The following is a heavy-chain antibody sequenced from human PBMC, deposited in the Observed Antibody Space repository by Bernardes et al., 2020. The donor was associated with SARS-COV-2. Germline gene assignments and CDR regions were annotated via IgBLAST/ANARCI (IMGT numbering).Heavy chain of an antibody. Sequence: GGSLRLSCAASGFIFSSYAMHWVRQATGKGLEWVAVIWPDGSDKYYANSVKGRFTISRDNAKDTLYLQMNSLRAEDTAVYYCAREGLRDGSGYYYYFDYWGQGTLVTVSS. J-gene: IGHJ4*02. CDR3: AREGLRDGSGYYYYFDY. CDR1: GFIFSSYA. V-gene: IGHV3-33*01. D-gene: IGHD3-22*01. CDR2: IWPDGSDK.